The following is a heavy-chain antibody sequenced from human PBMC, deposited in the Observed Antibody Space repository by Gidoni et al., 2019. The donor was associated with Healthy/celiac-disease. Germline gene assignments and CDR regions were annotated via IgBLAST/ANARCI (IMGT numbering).Heavy chain of an antibody. Sequence: QVQLVQSGAEVKKPGASVKVSCKASRYTFTGYYMHWVRQAPGQGLEWMGWINPNSGGTNYAQKFQGRVTMTRDTSISTAYMELSRLRSDDTAVYYCARSARFLEWLLATNNYYYYGMDVWGQGTTVTVSS. CDR1: RYTFTGYY. J-gene: IGHJ6*02. V-gene: IGHV1-2*02. D-gene: IGHD3-3*01. CDR2: INPNSGGT. CDR3: ARSARFLEWLLATNNYYYYGMDV.